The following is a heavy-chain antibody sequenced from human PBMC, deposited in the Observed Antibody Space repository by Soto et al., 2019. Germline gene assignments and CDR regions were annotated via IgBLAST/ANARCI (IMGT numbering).Heavy chain of an antibody. D-gene: IGHD3-10*01. CDR3: ATSYGSGYRAFDY. J-gene: IGHJ4*02. V-gene: IGHV1-69*02. CDR2: VNPILSLS. CDR1: GDTFSFYS. Sequence: QVQLVQSGAEVKRPGSSVKVSCKASGDTFSFYSINWVRQAPGLGLEWMGRVNPILSLSNYAQRFQGRVTRTEDKSTSTAYMVISSLRSDATAIYYCATSYGSGYRAFDYWGQGAQVIVSS.